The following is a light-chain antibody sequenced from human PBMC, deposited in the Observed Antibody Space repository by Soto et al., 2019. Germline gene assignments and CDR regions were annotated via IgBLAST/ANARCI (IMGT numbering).Light chain of an antibody. CDR2: SXS. Sequence: IVVTQSAAALILSRWERATLSXRVSLSVTTYLPWYQQKPGXAPRXXXASXSTRATGSPARLSGSGSGTEFTPTISRLQSEDAAVYYCQQYKNGPRMFGGGTKVDI. V-gene: IGKV3-15*01. CDR1: LSVTTY. CDR3: QQYKNGPRM. J-gene: IGKJ4*02.